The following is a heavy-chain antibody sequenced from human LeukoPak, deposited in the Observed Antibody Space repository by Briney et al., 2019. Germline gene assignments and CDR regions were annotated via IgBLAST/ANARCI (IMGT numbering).Heavy chain of an antibody. CDR3: ARGIVGATRSNWFDP. V-gene: IGHV1-18*01. Sequence: ASVKVSCKASGYTFTSYGISWVRQAPGQGLEWMGWISAYNGNTNYAQKLQGRVTVTTDTSTSTAYMELRSLRSDDTAVYYCARGIVGATRSNWFDPWGQGTLVTVSS. D-gene: IGHD1-26*01. CDR2: ISAYNGNT. CDR1: GYTFTSYG. J-gene: IGHJ5*02.